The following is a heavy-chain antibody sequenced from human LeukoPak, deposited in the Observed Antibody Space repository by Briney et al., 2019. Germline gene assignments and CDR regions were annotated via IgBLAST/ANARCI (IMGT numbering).Heavy chain of an antibody. CDR2: INPNSGGT. CDR1: GYTFTGYY. J-gene: IGHJ6*03. D-gene: IGHD5-18*01. Sequence: ASVKVSCKASGYTFTGYYMHWVRQAPGQGLEWIGWINPNSGGTNYAQKFQGRVTMTRDTSISTAYMELSRLRSDDTAVYYCARESHHSYGTTYYYMDVWGKGTTVTVSS. CDR3: ARESHHSYGTTYYYMDV. V-gene: IGHV1-2*02.